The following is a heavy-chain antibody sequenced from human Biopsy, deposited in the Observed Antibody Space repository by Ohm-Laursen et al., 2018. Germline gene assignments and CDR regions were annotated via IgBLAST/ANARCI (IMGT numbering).Heavy chain of an antibody. V-gene: IGHV3-21*01. CDR3: ARERGWKSISTIDY. Sequence: SLRLSCAASGFTFSTYTMTWVRQAPGKGLGWVSSISRTSDFIYYADSVMGRFTISRDNAKNSVDLQMNSLRAVDTAVYFCARERGWKSISTIDYWGQGTLVTASS. CDR2: ISRTSDFI. CDR1: GFTFSTYT. J-gene: IGHJ4*02. D-gene: IGHD6-6*01.